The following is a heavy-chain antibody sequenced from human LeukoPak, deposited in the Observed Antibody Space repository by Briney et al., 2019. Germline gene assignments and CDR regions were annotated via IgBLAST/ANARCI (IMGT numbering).Heavy chain of an antibody. CDR1: GYTFTDYD. D-gene: IGHD4-17*01. CDR3: ARGDFGETNTAFDV. V-gene: IGHV1-8*03. Sequence: ASVKVSCKTSGYTFTDYDVHWVRQAPGQGREWMGWINPNSATTNYAQRLQGRVTFTRDTSLSIAYMELNSLTSEDAAVYFCARGDFGETNTAFDVWGQGTLVAVSS. J-gene: IGHJ3*01. CDR2: INPNSATT.